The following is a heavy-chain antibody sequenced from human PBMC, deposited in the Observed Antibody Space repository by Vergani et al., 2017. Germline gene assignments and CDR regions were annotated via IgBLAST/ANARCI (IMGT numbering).Heavy chain of an antibody. CDR1: GFPFSSYE. CDR3: ARDLSVGSGSDLPGMDFQH. J-gene: IGHJ1*01. CDR2: ISSSGSTI. Sequence: EVQLVESGGGLVQPGGSLRLSCAASGFPFSSYEMHWVRQAPGKGLEWVSYISSSGSTIYYADSVKGRFTISRDNAKNSLYLQMNSLRAEDTAVYYCARDLSVGSGSDLPGMDFQHWGQGTLVTVSS. V-gene: IGHV3-48*03. D-gene: IGHD3-10*01.